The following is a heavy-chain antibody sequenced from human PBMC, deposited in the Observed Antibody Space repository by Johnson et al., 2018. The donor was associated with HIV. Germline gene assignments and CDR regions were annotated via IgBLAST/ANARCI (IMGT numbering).Heavy chain of an antibody. CDR3: AKVGKWLRNDAFDI. V-gene: IGHV3-11*04. Sequence: QVQLVESGGGLVQPGGSLRLSCAASGFTVSSNYMSWVRQAPGKGLEWVSYISSSGSTIYYADSVKGRFTISRDNAKNSLFLQMNSLRAEDTAVYYCAKVGKWLRNDAFDIWGQGTMVTVSS. D-gene: IGHD5-12*01. CDR1: GFTVSSNY. J-gene: IGHJ3*02. CDR2: ISSSGSTI.